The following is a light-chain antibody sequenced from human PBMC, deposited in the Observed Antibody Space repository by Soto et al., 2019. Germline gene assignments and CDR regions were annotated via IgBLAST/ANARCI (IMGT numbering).Light chain of an antibody. J-gene: IGKJ4*01. CDR3: QQSYSVPLT. CDR1: QNIVNY. V-gene: IGKV1-39*01. Sequence: DIRSTQSPGSLSSCFGDIVTITCRASQNIVNYLNWYQRKPGKAPKLLIYGASSLQRGVPSRFSGSGSGTDFTLTISTLQPEDFATFYCQQSYSVPLTFGGGTKVDIK. CDR2: GAS.